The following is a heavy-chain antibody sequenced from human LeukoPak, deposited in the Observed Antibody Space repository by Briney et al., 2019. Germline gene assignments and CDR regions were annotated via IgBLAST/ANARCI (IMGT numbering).Heavy chain of an antibody. CDR2: INQDGSEK. J-gene: IGHJ4*02. Sequence: PGGSLRLSCAASGFTFSSYWMSWVRQAPGKGLEWVANINQDGSEKYYVDSLKGRFTISRDNAKNSLYLQMNSLGVEDTAVYYCARDWGDYDFWSGYYGYWGQGTLVTVSS. CDR3: ARDWGDYDFWSGYYGY. CDR1: GFTFSSYW. D-gene: IGHD3-3*01. V-gene: IGHV3-7*01.